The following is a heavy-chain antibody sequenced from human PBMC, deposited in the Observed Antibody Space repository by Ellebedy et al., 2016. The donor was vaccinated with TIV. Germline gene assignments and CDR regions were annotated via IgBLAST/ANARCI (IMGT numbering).Heavy chain of an antibody. CDR2: ISHTGSRT. CDR3: AKGRGGGSDSSAPRYYFDS. Sequence: PGGSLRLSCAASGFTFSEVWMSWVRQAPGTGLAWVSTISHTGSRTYYANSVEGRFIISRDNSKRTLYLQMNSLRAEDTTIYYCAKGRGGGSDSSAPRYYFDSWGLGTLVTVSS. CDR1: GFTFSEVW. J-gene: IGHJ4*02. D-gene: IGHD6-19*01. V-gene: IGHV3-23*01.